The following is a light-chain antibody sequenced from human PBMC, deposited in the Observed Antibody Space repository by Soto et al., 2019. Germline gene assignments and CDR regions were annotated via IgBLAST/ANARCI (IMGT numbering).Light chain of an antibody. CDR3: QQYGSSSPYT. CDR2: GAS. V-gene: IGKV3-20*01. Sequence: EIVLTQSPGTLSLSPGERATLSCRARQSVSSSYLAWYQQKPGQAPRLLIYGASSRSTGIPDRYSGSGSGTDFTLTLSRLEPADFAVDYCQQYGSSSPYTFGQGTKMEIK. CDR1: QSVSSSY. J-gene: IGKJ2*01.